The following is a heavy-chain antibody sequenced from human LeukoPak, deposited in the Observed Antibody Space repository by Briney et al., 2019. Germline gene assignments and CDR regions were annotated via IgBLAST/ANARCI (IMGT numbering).Heavy chain of an antibody. J-gene: IGHJ5*01. CDR2: MKPDNGNT. Sequence: ASVKVSCKASGYTFTSYDINWVRQATGQGLEWMGWMKPDNGNTGYIEMFQGRLTLTRDTSINTAYLELSNLRSEDTAVYYCARGNNWYDYWGQGTLVTVSS. CDR1: GYTFTSYD. V-gene: IGHV1-8*01. CDR3: ARGNNWYDY.